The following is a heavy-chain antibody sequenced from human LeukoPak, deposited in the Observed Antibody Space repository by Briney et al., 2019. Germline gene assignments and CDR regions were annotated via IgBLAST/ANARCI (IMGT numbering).Heavy chain of an antibody. V-gene: IGHV3-7*01. CDR1: GFTFSSYW. J-gene: IGHJ6*03. CDR3: ARKGWLQYYYYYMDV. CDR2: IKQDGSEK. D-gene: IGHD3-9*01. Sequence: PGGSLRLSCAASGFTFSSYWMSWVRQAPGKGLEWVANIKQDGSEKYYVDSVKGQFTISRDNAKNSLYLQMNSLRAEDTAVYYCARKGWLQYYYYYMDVWGKGTTVTVSS.